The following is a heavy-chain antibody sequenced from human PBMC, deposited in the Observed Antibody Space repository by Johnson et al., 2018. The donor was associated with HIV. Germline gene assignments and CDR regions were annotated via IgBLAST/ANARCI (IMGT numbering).Heavy chain of an antibody. D-gene: IGHD6-6*01. J-gene: IGHJ3*01. CDR2: IKQDGNEK. CDR3: ASEVEYSILGGV. Sequence: EVQLVESGGGLVQPGGSLRLSCAASGFTFSSYWMSWVRQAPGKGLEWVANIKQDGNEKYYVDSVKGRFSISRDNAKNSLYLVMNSLRAEDTAVYFCASEVEYSILGGVWGQGTVVTVSS. CDR1: GFTFSSYW. V-gene: IGHV3-7*01.